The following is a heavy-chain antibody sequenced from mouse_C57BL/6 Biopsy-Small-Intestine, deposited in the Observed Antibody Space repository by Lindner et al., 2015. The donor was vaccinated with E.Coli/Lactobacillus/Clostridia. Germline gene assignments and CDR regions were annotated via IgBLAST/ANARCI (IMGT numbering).Heavy chain of an antibody. V-gene: IGHV1-42*01. J-gene: IGHJ2*01. Sequence: VQLQESGPELVKSGTSVKISCVTSGYSITSNHVNWVKQSPEKGLEWIGEINPSTGGTTYNENFRAKATLTIDKSSSTAYMQLKSLTSEDSAVYYCARREVYYFDYWGQGTTLTVSS. CDR2: INPSTGGT. CDR1: GYSITSNH. CDR3: ARREVYYFDY.